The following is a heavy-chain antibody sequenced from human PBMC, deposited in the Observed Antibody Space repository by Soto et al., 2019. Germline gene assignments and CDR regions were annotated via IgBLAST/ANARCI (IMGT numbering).Heavy chain of an antibody. CDR1: GFTFSNYA. V-gene: IGHV3-23*01. D-gene: IGHD6-19*01. J-gene: IGHJ4*02. Sequence: EVQLLESGGGLVQPGGSLRLSCVASGFTFSNYAMSWVRQAPGKGLEWVSGISGSGGTTYYADSVKGRFTVSRDNSKDTLSLQMNSLRAEDTAVYYCAKTPRQWLVYVDYWGQGPLVTVSS. CDR2: ISGSGGTT. CDR3: AKTPRQWLVYVDY.